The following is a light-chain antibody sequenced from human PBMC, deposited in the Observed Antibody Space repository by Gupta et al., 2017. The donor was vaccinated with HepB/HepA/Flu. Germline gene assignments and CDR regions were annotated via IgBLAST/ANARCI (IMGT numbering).Light chain of an antibody. CDR3: QQFYSAPRT. CDR1: RTVFYSSNNKSY. V-gene: IGKV4-1*01. J-gene: IGKJ1*01. Sequence: DNVMTQSPDSLTVSLGERATINCRSSRTVFYSSNNKSYVAWYQQKAGQPPKLLISWASIRESGVPERLSGSGSGTDFTLTISSLQAEDVAVYYCQQFYSAPRTFGQGTKVQI. CDR2: WAS.